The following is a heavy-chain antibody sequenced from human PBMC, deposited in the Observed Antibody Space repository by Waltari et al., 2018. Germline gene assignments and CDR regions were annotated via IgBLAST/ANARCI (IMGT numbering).Heavy chain of an antibody. CDR1: EWSISRRSYY. CDR3: ARVLIRTSGLNFDS. V-gene: IGHV4-39*07. CDR2: IYYSGSS. D-gene: IGHD3-16*01. Sequence: QQESGPSLVKPSETLSLTCTVSEWSISRRSYYWGWIRLAPGKGLEWIGHIYYSGSSYHNPSLKSRITMSVDSSKNQFSLTLSSVTAADTAVYYCARVLIRTSGLNFDSWGQGSLVTVSS. J-gene: IGHJ4*02.